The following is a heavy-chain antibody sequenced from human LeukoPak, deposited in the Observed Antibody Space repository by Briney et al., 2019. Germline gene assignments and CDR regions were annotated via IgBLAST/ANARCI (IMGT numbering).Heavy chain of an antibody. Sequence: SVKVSCKASGGTFSSYAISWVRQAPGQGLEWMGGIIPIFGTANYAQKFQGRVTITADESTSTAYMELSSLRSEDTAVYYCARHDSSGYYRPLDYWGQGTLVTVSS. CDR3: ARHDSSGYYRPLDY. CDR2: IIPIFGTA. J-gene: IGHJ4*02. V-gene: IGHV1-69*01. CDR1: GGTFSSYA. D-gene: IGHD3-22*01.